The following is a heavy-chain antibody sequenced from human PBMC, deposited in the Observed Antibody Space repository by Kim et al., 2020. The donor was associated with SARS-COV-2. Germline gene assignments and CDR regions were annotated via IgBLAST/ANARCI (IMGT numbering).Heavy chain of an antibody. V-gene: IGHV1-8*01. D-gene: IGHD3-22*01. CDR1: GYTFTSYD. Sequence: ASVKVSCKASGYTFTSYDINWVRQATGQGLEWMGWMNPNSGNTGYAQKFQGRVTMTRNTSISTAYMELSSLRSEDTAVYYCARGHYYDSSGNDAFDIWGQGTMVTVSS. J-gene: IGHJ3*02. CDR3: ARGHYYDSSGNDAFDI. CDR2: MNPNSGNT.